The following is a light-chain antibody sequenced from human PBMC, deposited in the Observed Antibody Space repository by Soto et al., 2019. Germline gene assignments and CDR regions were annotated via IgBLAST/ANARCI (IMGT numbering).Light chain of an antibody. CDR2: CXS. Sequence: EIVMTQSPATLALSQGERATLPXRASHSVIKNLTWYQQKPGXPPRXXXACXSSMATGSPDRLSGTGSVTDFTLTISRLEPEDFAVYYCQQYGSATYTFGLGTKVDIK. CDR1: HSVIKN. CDR3: QQYGSATYT. V-gene: IGKV3-20*01. J-gene: IGKJ2*01.